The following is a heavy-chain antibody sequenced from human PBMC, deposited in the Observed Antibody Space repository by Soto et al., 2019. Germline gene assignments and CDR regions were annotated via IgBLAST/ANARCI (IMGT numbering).Heavy chain of an antibody. D-gene: IGHD4-17*01. Sequence: PSETLSLTCTVFGGSVSIGDYLWSWIRQRPGKGLEWIGYIHDSGNTYYNPSLKSRVTISLDTSKNQFSLKVTSMTAADTAVYFCARARGGDSGVYASLFDLWGQRKMVTVSS. CDR2: IHDSGNT. V-gene: IGHV4-30-4*01. J-gene: IGHJ5*02. CDR1: GGSVSIGDYL. CDR3: ARARGGDSGVYASLFDL.